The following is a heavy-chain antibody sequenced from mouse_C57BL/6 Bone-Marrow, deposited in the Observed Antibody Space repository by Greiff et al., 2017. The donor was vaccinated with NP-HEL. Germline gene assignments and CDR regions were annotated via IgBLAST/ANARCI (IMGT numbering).Heavy chain of an antibody. V-gene: IGHV1-75*01. CDR3: ARWSPDGSSYYAMDY. D-gene: IGHD1-1*01. CDR2: IFPGSGST. J-gene: IGHJ4*01. CDR1: GYTFTDYY. Sequence: ESGPELVKPGASVKISCKASGYTFTDYYINWVKQRPGQGLEWIGWIFPGSGSTYYNEKFKGKATLTVDKSSSTAYMLLSSLTSEDSAVYFCARWSPDGSSYYAMDYWGQGTSVTVSS.